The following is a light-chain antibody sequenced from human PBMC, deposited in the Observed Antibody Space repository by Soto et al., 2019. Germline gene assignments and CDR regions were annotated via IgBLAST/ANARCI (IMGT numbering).Light chain of an antibody. Sequence: DIQMTQSPSSLSASVGDRVTITCRASQSISSYLNWYQQKPVKAPKLLIYAASILQSSVQSRFSGSGSGTDFTLTIGSLLPEDFATSYCQQNYSTLLFTFGPGTKLDIE. J-gene: IGKJ3*01. CDR3: QQNYSTLLFT. CDR1: QSISSY. CDR2: AAS. V-gene: IGKV1-39*01.